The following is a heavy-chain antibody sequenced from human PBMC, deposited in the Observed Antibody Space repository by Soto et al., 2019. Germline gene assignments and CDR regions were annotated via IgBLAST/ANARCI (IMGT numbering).Heavy chain of an antibody. D-gene: IGHD3-9*01. CDR3: ARESHDILTGPPWVWYFDL. Sequence: QVQLQQWGAGPLRPLETLSLTCGVSGGSFSGYYWAWIRQSPGTGLEWIGEINDRGSINYNPALKSRVSISVDTSKNPYSLNLRSVTAADTAVYYCARESHDILTGPPWVWYFDLWGRGTLVTVSS. CDR1: GGSFSGYY. V-gene: IGHV4-34*01. J-gene: IGHJ2*01. CDR2: INDRGSI.